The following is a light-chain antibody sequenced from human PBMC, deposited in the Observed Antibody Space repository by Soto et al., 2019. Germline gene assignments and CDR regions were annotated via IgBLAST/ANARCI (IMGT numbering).Light chain of an antibody. CDR3: SSFTSSNTWV. Sequence: QSALTQPPSVSGSPGQSVPISCTGASGDIGNYNRVSWYQQSPGTAPKPMIYEVSNRPSGVPDRFSGSKSGNTASLTISGLQAEDEADYYCSSFTSSNTWVFGGGTQLTVL. CDR1: SGDIGNYNR. V-gene: IGLV2-18*02. CDR2: EVS. J-gene: IGLJ3*02.